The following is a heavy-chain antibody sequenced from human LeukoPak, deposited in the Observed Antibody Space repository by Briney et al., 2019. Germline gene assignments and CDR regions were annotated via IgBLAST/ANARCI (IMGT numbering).Heavy chain of an antibody. CDR3: ARHARKIYGMDV. Sequence: SETLSLTCTVSGGSISSSSYYWGWIRQPPVKGLEWIGSVYYSGSTYYNPSLKSRVTISVDTSKNQFSLKLSSVTAADTAVYYCARHARKIYGMDVWGQGTTVTVSS. CDR1: GGSISSSSYY. CDR2: VYYSGST. J-gene: IGHJ6*02. V-gene: IGHV4-39*01.